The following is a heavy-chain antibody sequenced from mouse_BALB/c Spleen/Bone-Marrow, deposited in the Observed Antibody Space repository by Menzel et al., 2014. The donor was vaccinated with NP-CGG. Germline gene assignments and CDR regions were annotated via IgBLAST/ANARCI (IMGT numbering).Heavy chain of an antibody. CDR3: ARNWDVGFAY. CDR2: INPDSSTI. D-gene: IGHD4-1*01. CDR1: GFDFSRYW. J-gene: IGHJ3*01. V-gene: IGHV4-1*02. Sequence: EVQGVESGGGLVQPGGSLKLSYAASGFDFSRYWMSWVRQAPGKGLEWIGEINPDSSTINYTPSLKDKFIISRDNAKNTLYLQTSKVRSEDTALYYCARNWDVGFAYWGQGTLVTVSA.